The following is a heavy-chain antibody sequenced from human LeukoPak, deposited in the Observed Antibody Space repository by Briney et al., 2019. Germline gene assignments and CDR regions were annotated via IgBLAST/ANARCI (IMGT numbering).Heavy chain of an antibody. J-gene: IGHJ6*02. V-gene: IGHV3-21*01. D-gene: IGHD2-2*01. Sequence: GGSLRLSCAASGFTFNIYSMNWVRQAPGERLEWVSSITGSSSFVYYADSVKGRFTISRDNAKNSLYLQMNSLRAEDTAVYYCARGSRGYFGMDVWGQGTTVTVSS. CDR2: ITGSSSFV. CDR3: ARGSRGYFGMDV. CDR1: GFTFNIYS.